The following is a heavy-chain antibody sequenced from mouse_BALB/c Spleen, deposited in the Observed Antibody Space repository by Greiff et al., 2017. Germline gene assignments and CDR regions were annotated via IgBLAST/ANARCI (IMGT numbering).Heavy chain of an antibody. J-gene: IGHJ2*01. CDR3: ARIVHYYGYFDY. Sequence: QVQLKESGPGILQPSQTLSLTCSFSGFSLSTSGMSVGWIRQPSGKGLEWLAHIWWNDDKYYNPALKSRLTISKDTSNNQVFLKIASVVTADTATYYCARIVHYYGYFDYWGQGTTLTVSS. V-gene: IGHV8-8*01. CDR1: GFSLSTSGMS. CDR2: IWWNDDK. D-gene: IGHD1-2*01.